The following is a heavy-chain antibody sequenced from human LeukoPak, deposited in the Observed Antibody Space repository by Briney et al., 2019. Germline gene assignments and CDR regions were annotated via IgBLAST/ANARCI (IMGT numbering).Heavy chain of an antibody. J-gene: IGHJ4*02. CDR1: GFSFSSYG. D-gene: IGHD3-10*01. CDR2: ISGSGGST. Sequence: GGSLRLSCAASGFSFSSYGMHWVRQAPGKGLEWVSAISGSGGSTYYADSVKGRFTISRDNSKNTLYLQMNSLRAEDTAVYYCAKALTKDRLGESLDYWGQGTLVTVSS. V-gene: IGHV3-23*01. CDR3: AKALTKDRLGESLDY.